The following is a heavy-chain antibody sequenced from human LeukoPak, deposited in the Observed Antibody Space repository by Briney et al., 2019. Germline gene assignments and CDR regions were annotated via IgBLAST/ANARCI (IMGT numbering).Heavy chain of an antibody. CDR3: TRQETSSYNGAFDI. J-gene: IGHJ3*02. CDR2: IKKDGSEM. V-gene: IGHV3-7*01. D-gene: IGHD1-26*01. CDR1: GLIFSSYW. Sequence: GGSLRLSCEASGLIFSSYWMSWVRQAPGKGLEWVANIKKDGSEMYYVDSVKGRFTISRDNAKNSLYLQMNSLRADDTAVYHCTRQETSSYNGAFDIWGQGIMVTVSS.